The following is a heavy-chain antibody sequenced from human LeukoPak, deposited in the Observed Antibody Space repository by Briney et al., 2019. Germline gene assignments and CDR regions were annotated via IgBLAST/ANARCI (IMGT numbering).Heavy chain of an antibody. CDR2: ISGSGGST. CDR3: AKDLYYGSGSYYNGY. CDR1: GFAFSSYA. V-gene: IGHV3-23*01. J-gene: IGHJ4*02. Sequence: GGSLRLSCAASGFAFSSYAMSWVRQAPGKGLEWVSAISGSGGSTYYADSVKGRFTISRDNSKNTLYLQMNSLRAEDTAVYYCAKDLYYGSGSYYNGYWGQGTLVTVSS. D-gene: IGHD3-10*01.